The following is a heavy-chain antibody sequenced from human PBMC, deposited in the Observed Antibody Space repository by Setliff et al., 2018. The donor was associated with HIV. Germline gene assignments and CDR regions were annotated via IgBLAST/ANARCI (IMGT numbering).Heavy chain of an antibody. CDR3: AREGGLDYYDSSGHYSY. V-gene: IGHV4-4*08. J-gene: IGHJ4*02. D-gene: IGHD3-22*01. Sequence: SETLSLTCTVSGGSISSHYWSWIRQSPGKGLEWIGRIHTSGNTNYNPSLKSRVTISVDTSKNQFSLKLSSVTAADTAVYYCAREGGLDYYDSSGHYSYWGQGTLVTAPQ. CDR1: GGSISSHY. CDR2: IHTSGNT.